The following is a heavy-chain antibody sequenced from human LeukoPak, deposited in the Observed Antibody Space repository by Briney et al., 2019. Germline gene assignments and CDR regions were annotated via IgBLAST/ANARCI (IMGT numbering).Heavy chain of an antibody. CDR1: GGSFSGYY. Sequence: SETLSLTCAVYGGSFSGYYWSWIRQPPGKGLEWIGEINHSGSTNFNPSLKSRVTISVDTPKNQFSLKLSSATAADTAVYYCARVYSSGYYDRRFDYWGQGTLVTVSS. V-gene: IGHV4-34*01. CDR2: INHSGST. J-gene: IGHJ4*02. D-gene: IGHD3-22*01. CDR3: ARVYSSGYYDRRFDY.